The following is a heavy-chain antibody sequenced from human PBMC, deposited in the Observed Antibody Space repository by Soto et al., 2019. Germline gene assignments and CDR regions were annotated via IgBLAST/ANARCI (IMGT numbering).Heavy chain of an antibody. Sequence: QVQLVQSGAEVKNPGTSVKVSCKTSGYTFTSAGISWVRQAPGQGLEWMGWISAYNGNTKYAQKVQGRVTMTTDTSTSTAYMELRSLTSDDMAVYYCARDLDGSGSYYTDYLGQGTLVTVAA. CDR2: ISAYNGNT. CDR1: GYTFTSAG. V-gene: IGHV1-18*03. D-gene: IGHD3-10*01. J-gene: IGHJ4*02. CDR3: ARDLDGSGSYYTDY.